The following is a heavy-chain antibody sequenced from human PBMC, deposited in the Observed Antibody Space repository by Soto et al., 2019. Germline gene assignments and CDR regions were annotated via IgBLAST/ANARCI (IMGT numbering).Heavy chain of an antibody. V-gene: IGHV1-69*12. J-gene: IGHJ2*01. Sequence: QVQLVQSGAEVKKPGSSVTVSCKASGGTFSSYTISWVRQAPGQGLEWMGGIIPIFGTGNYAQKFQDRVTITADESTSTAYMELSSVRSEYTAVYYCARGNHRWLQLWYFDLWGRGTLVTVSS. CDR2: IIPIFGTG. CDR1: GGTFSSYT. D-gene: IGHD5-12*01. CDR3: ARGNHRWLQLWYFDL.